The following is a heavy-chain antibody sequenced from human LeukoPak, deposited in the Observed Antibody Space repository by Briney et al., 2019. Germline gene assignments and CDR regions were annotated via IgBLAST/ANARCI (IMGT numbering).Heavy chain of an antibody. J-gene: IGHJ3*02. D-gene: IGHD6-13*01. CDR1: GYTFTSYG. V-gene: IGHV1-18*01. CDR2: ISAYNGNT. Sequence: ASVKVSCKASGYTFTSYGISWVRQAPGQGLEWMGWISAYNGNTNYAQKLQGRVTMTTDTSTRTAYMELRSLRSDDTAVYYCASNIKGAAAGTSAFDMWGQGTMVTVSS. CDR3: ASNIKGAAAGTSAFDM.